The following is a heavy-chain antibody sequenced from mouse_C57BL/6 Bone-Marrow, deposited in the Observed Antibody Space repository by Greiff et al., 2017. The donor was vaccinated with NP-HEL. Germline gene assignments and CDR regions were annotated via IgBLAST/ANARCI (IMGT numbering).Heavy chain of an antibody. CDR2: IDPEDGET. CDR1: GFNIKDYY. Sequence: VQLQQSGAELVKPGASVKLSCTASGFNIKDYYMHWVKQRTEQGLEWIGRIDPEDGETKSAPKFQGKATITADTSSNTAYLQLSSLTSEDTAVYYCASYYGSSFYFDYWGKGTTLTVSS. D-gene: IGHD1-1*01. J-gene: IGHJ2*01. V-gene: IGHV14-2*01. CDR3: ASYYGSSFYFDY.